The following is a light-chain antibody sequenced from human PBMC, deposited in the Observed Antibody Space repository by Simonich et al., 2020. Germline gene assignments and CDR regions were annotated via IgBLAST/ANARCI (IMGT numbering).Light chain of an antibody. CDR2: STS. Sequence: TVVPQEPSPTVSPVGTVTLPCASSPGAVTSVYYPTWFQQKPGQAPRALLYSTSNKHSWTPARLPGSLLGGKAALTRSGVQPEDEAEYYCLLYYGGAWVFGGGTKLTVL. V-gene: IGLV7-43*01. CDR1: PGAVTSVYY. CDR3: LLYYGGAWV. J-gene: IGLJ3*02.